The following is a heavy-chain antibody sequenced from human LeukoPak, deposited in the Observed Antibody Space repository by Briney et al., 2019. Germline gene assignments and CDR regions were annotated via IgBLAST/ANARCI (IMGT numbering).Heavy chain of an antibody. CDR3: ARDARNYYDSSGYLDY. CDR1: GYSISSGYY. Sequence: SETLSLTCTVSGYSISSGYYWGWIRQPPGKGLEWIGSIYHSGSTHYNPSLKSRVTISVDTSKNQFSLQLSSVTAADTAVYYCARDARNYYDSSGYLDYWGQGTLVTVSS. D-gene: IGHD3-22*01. J-gene: IGHJ4*02. CDR2: IYHSGST. V-gene: IGHV4-38-2*02.